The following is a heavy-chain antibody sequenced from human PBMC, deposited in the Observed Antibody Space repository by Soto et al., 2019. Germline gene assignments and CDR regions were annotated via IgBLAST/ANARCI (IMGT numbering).Heavy chain of an antibody. Sequence: QVQLQESGPGLVNPSETLTLTCSVSGDFITSYHWSWIRQPPGKGLEWIGYISYSGETNYNPSLNSRGTISVDTSKNQVSLRLRSVTAADTAVYYCARAVPLGIAAAGPVYYFDYWGHGTLVTVSS. J-gene: IGHJ4*01. CDR1: GDFITSYH. D-gene: IGHD6-13*01. CDR3: ARAVPLGIAAAGPVYYFDY. CDR2: ISYSGET. V-gene: IGHV4-59*01.